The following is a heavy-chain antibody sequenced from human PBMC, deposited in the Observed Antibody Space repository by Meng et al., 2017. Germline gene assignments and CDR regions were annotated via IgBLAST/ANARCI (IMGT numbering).Heavy chain of an antibody. CDR2: INAGNGNT. D-gene: IGHD5-18*01. Sequence: ASVKVSCKASGYTFTSYAMHWVRQAPGQRLEWMGWINAGNGNTKYSQKFQGRVTITGDTSASTAYMELSSLRSEDTAVYYCASLSDTFYYYYGMDVWGQGTTVTVSS. CDR3: ASLSDTFYYYYGMDV. CDR1: GYTFTSYA. J-gene: IGHJ6*02. V-gene: IGHV1-3*01.